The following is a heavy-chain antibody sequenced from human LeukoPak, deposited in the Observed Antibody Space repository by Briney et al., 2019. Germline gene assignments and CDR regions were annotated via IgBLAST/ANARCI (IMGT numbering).Heavy chain of an antibody. CDR1: GFTFDDYA. V-gene: IGHV3-9*01. CDR3: ASGYQLLFYAFDI. J-gene: IGHJ3*02. Sequence: GGSLRLSCAASGFTFDDYAMHWVRQTPGKGLEWVSGISWNSVSIGYAGPVKGRFTISRDNAKNSLYLQMNSLRAEDTAVYYCASGYQLLFYAFDIWGQGTMVTVSS. CDR2: ISWNSVSI. D-gene: IGHD2-2*01.